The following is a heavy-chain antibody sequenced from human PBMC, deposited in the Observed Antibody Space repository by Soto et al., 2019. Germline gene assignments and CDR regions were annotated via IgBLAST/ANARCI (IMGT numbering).Heavy chain of an antibody. CDR1: GGSISSSSYY. V-gene: IGHV4-39*01. J-gene: IGHJ4*02. CDR2: IYYSGST. D-gene: IGHD6-13*01. Sequence: SETLSLTCTVSGGSISSSSYYWGWIRQPPGKGLEWIGSIYYSGSTYYNPSLKSRVTISVDTSKNQFSLKLSSVTAADTAVYYCARPRYTQLALFDYWGQGTLVTVSS. CDR3: ARPRYTQLALFDY.